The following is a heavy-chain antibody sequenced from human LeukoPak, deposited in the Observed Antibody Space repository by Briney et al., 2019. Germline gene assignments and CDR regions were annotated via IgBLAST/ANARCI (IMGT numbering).Heavy chain of an antibody. Sequence: GGSLRLSCAASGFTVSSNYMSWVRQAPGKGLEWVSVIYSGGSTYYADSVKGRFTISRDNAKNSLYLQMNSPRAEDTALYYCAKSGDYDASGYSSGYYFDYWGQGTLVTVSS. CDR1: GFTVSSNY. CDR2: IYSGGST. D-gene: IGHD3-22*01. V-gene: IGHV3-53*05. CDR3: AKSGDYDASGYSSGYYFDY. J-gene: IGHJ4*02.